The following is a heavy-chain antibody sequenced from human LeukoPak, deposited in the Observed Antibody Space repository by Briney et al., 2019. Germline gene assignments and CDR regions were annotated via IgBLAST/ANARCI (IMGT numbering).Heavy chain of an antibody. D-gene: IGHD5-18*01. J-gene: IGHJ3*02. Sequence: PGRSLRLSCAASGFTFRNYWIHWVRPATGKGLVWISRIDNDGSDRIYADSVKGRFTISRDNAKNTLYLQMNSLRAEDTAVYYCARGGYHHGFDIWGQGTMVTVSS. CDR1: GFTFRNYW. CDR3: ARGGYHHGFDI. V-gene: IGHV3-74*01. CDR2: IDNDGSDR.